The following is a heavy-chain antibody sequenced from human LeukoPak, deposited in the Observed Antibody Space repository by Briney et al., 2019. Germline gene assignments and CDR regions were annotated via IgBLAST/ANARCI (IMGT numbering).Heavy chain of an antibody. D-gene: IGHD5-24*01. V-gene: IGHV3-7*01. CDR1: GFTFSSHW. CDR2: IKQDGSET. CDR3: ARDGEMPTIYFDY. Sequence: GGSLRLSCAVSGFTFSSHWMSWVRQSPGKGLEWVANIKQDGSETYYVDSVKGRFTISRDNAKNSLFLQMNSLRAEDTAVYYCARDGEMPTIYFDYWGQGTLVTVSS. J-gene: IGHJ4*02.